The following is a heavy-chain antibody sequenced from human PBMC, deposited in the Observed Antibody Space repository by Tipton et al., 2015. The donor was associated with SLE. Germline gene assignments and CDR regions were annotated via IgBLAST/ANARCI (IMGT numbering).Heavy chain of an antibody. Sequence: TLSLTCAVYGGSFSGYYWSWIRQPPGKGLEWIGEINHSGSTNYNPSLKSRVTISVDTSKNQFSLKLSSVTAADTAVYYCATTPPVGAGNWFDPWGQGTLVTVSS. CDR3: ATTPPVGAGNWFDP. CDR2: INHSGST. J-gene: IGHJ5*02. V-gene: IGHV4-34*01. D-gene: IGHD1-26*01. CDR1: GGSFSGYY.